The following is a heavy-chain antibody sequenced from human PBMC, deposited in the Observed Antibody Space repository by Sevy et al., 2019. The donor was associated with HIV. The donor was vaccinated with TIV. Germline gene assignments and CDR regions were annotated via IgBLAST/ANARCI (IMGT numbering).Heavy chain of an antibody. CDR1: GFTFSSYA. Sequence: GGSLRLSCAASGFTFSSYAMHWVRQAPGKGLEWVAVISYDGNNKYHADSVKDRFTISRDNSKNTLYLQMNSLRAEDTAGYYCAGDGSSGGLFLKDYYYFGMDVWGQGTTVTV. V-gene: IGHV3-30*04. CDR3: AGDGSSGGLFLKDYYYFGMDV. J-gene: IGHJ6*02. D-gene: IGHD3-16*01. CDR2: ISYDGNNK.